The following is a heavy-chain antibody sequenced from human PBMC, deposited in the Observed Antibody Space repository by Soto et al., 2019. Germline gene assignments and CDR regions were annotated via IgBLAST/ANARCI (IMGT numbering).Heavy chain of an antibody. CDR1: GFTLSGYA. CDR3: ARRARPDFYYMDV. D-gene: IGHD6-6*01. V-gene: IGHV3-64*01. Sequence: PGGSLRLSGAASGFTLSGYAMDWVRQAPGKGLEYVSGISSNGVGTYYANSVQGRFTISRDNSKNTVYLQMGSLRPEDIAVYYCARRARPDFYYMDVWGKGTTVTVSS. J-gene: IGHJ6*03. CDR2: ISSNGVGT.